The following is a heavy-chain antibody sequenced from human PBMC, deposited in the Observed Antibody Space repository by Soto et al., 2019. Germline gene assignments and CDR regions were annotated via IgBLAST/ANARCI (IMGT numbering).Heavy chain of an antibody. D-gene: IGHD6-6*01. J-gene: IGHJ3*02. Sequence: ESGGGVVQPGRSLRLSCAASGFTFSSYAMHWVRQAPGKGLEWVAVISYDGSNKYYADSVKRRFTISRDNSKNTLYLQMNSLRAEDTDVYYCALSTFDIWGQGTMVTVSS. V-gene: IGHV3-30-3*01. CDR1: GFTFSSYA. CDR3: ALSTFDI. CDR2: ISYDGSNK.